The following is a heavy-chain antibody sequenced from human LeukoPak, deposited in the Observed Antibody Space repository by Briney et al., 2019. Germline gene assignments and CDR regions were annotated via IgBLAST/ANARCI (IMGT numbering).Heavy chain of an antibody. V-gene: IGHV3-23*01. CDR2: IDYSGGDT. CDR1: GFTLSSYE. D-gene: IGHD1-26*01. CDR3: AKDSKIVGATFRSYHYMDV. Sequence: GGSLRLSCTASGFTLSSYEMSWIRQAPGKGLEWVSSIDYSGGDTHYADSVKGRFTISRDNSKNTLYLQLSSLRGDDTAVYYCAKDSKIVGATFRSYHYMDVWGKGTAVTVSS. J-gene: IGHJ6*03.